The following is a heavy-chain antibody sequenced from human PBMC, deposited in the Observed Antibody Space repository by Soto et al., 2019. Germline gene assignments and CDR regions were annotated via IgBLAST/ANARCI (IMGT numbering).Heavy chain of an antibody. V-gene: IGHV3-33*01. D-gene: IGHD3-9*01. Sequence: QVQLVESGGGVVQPGRSLRLSCAASGFTLSSYGMHWVRQAPGKGLEWVAVLWYDGRNKYYADSVKGRFTISRDNSKNTLYLQMNSLRAEDTAVYYCARNDILTGYRYYYYYGMDVWGQGTTVTVSS. J-gene: IGHJ6*02. CDR2: LWYDGRNK. CDR1: GFTLSSYG. CDR3: ARNDILTGYRYYYYYGMDV.